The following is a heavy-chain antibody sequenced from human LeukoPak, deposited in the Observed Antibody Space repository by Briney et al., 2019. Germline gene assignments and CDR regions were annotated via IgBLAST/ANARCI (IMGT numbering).Heavy chain of an antibody. V-gene: IGHV4-59*11. J-gene: IGHJ4*02. CDR2: IYYSGST. CDR1: GGSISSHY. CDR3: ARALPFDY. Sequence: SETLSLTCTVSGGSISSHYWSWIRQSPGKGLEWIGYIYYSGSTNYNPSLKSRVTISVDTSKNQFSLKLSSVTAADTAVYYCARALPFDYWGQGTLVTVSS.